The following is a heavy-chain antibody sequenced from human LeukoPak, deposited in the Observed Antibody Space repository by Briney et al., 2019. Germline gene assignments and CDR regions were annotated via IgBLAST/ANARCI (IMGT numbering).Heavy chain of an antibody. V-gene: IGHV4-59*08. D-gene: IGHD5-24*01. CDR3: ARLYLPATRFDY. CDR2: ISHSGST. J-gene: IGHJ4*02. CDR1: GFTFSNAW. Sequence: GSLRLSCAASGFTFSNAWMSWVRQAPGKGLEWIGYISHSGSTKYNPSLKSRVTISVDTSKNQFSLKLTSVTAADTAVYYCARLYLPATRFDYWGQGTLVTVSS.